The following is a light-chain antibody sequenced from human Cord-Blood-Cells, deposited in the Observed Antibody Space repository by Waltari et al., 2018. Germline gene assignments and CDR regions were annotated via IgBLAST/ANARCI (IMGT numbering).Light chain of an antibody. CDR2: YKSDSDK. CDR1: SGINVGTYR. V-gene: IGLV5-45*01. CDR3: MIWHSSAWV. Sequence: QAVLTQPASLSASPGASASLTGTLRSGINVGTYRISWYQQKPGSPPQYLLRYKSDSDKQQGSGVPSRFSGSKDASANAGILLISGLQSEDEADYYCMIWHSSAWVFGGGTKLTVL. J-gene: IGLJ3*02.